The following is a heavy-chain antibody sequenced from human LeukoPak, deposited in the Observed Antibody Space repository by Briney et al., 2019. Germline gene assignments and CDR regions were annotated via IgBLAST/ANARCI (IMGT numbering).Heavy chain of an antibody. J-gene: IGHJ4*02. CDR1: GFTFSSYS. V-gene: IGHV3-21*01. D-gene: IGHD2-15*01. Sequence: GGSLRLSCAASGFTFSSYSMNWVRQAPGKGLEWVSSISSSGSYIYYADSVKGRFTISRDNAKNSLYLQMNSLRAEDTAVYYCARGPGGYCSGGSCYSVYYFDYWGQGTLVTVSS. CDR3: ARGPGGYCSGGSCYSVYYFDY. CDR2: ISSSGSYI.